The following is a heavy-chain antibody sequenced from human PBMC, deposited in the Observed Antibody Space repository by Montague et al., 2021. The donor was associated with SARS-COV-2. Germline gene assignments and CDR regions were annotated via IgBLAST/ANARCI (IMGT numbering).Heavy chain of an antibody. D-gene: IGHD5-12*01. J-gene: IGHJ6*02. Sequence: SLRLSCAASGFTFSSYAMHWVRQAPGKGLEWVAVISYDGSNKYYADSVKGRFTISRDNSKNTLYLQMNSLGAEDTAVYYCARDFRNIVATYGMDVWGQGTTVTVSS. CDR3: ARDFRNIVATYGMDV. CDR1: GFTFSSYA. V-gene: IGHV3-30-3*01. CDR2: ISYDGSNK.